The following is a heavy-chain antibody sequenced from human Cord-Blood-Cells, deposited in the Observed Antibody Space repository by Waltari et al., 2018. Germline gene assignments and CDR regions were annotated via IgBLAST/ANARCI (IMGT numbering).Heavy chain of an antibody. CDR2: IKHSGST. V-gene: IGHV4-34*01. J-gene: IGHJ6*02. D-gene: IGHD3-22*01. Sequence: QVQLQQWGAGLLKPSETLSLTCAVYGGSFSGYYWSWIRQPPGKGLEWIGEIKHSGSTNYNPSLKSRVTISVDTSKNQFSLKLSSVTAADTAVYYCARGASSGYYYYYYYGMDVWGQGTTVTVSS. CDR1: GGSFSGYY. CDR3: ARGASSGYYYYYYYGMDV.